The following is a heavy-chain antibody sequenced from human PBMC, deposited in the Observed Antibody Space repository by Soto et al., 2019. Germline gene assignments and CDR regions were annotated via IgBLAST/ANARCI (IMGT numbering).Heavy chain of an antibody. V-gene: IGHV3-7*04. CDR3: ARAPGADNPDP. CDR1: GFTFIRYW. CDR2: IKEDGSEK. J-gene: IGHJ5*02. Sequence: GGSLRLSCAASGFTFIRYWMSWGLQAPGRGLEWVGNIKEDGSEKYYVDSVNGRFTVSRDNAMNSLYLQMNSLRAEDTAVYYCARAPGADNPDPWGQGT. D-gene: IGHD1-1*01.